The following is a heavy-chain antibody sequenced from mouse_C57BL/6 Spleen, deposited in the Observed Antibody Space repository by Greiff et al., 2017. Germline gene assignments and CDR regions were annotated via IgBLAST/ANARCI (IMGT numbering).Heavy chain of an antibody. D-gene: IGHD2-4*01. J-gene: IGHJ4*01. V-gene: IGHV1-52*01. CDR1: GYTFTSYW. CDR3: ARGWDYDHRGYAMDY. Sequence: QVQLQQSGAELVRPGSSVKLSCKASGYTFTSYWMHWVKQRPIQGLEWIGNIDPSDSETHYNQKFKDKATLTVDKSSSTAYMQLSSLTSEDSAVYYCARGWDYDHRGYAMDYWGQGTSVTVSS. CDR2: IDPSDSET.